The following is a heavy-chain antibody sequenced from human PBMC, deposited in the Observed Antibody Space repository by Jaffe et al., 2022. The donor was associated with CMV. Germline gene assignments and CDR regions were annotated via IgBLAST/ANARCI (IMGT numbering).Heavy chain of an antibody. CDR2: IYYSGST. D-gene: IGHD4-17*01. CDR1: GGSISSYY. V-gene: IGHV4-59*01. J-gene: IGHJ6*03. Sequence: QVQLQESGPGLVKPSETLSLTCTVSGGSISSYYWSWIRQPPGKGLEWIGYIYYSGSTNYNPSLKSRVTISVDTSKNQFSLKLSSVTAADTAVYYCARGDGEGKNYYYYYMDVWGKGTTVTVSS. CDR3: ARGDGEGKNYYYYYMDV.